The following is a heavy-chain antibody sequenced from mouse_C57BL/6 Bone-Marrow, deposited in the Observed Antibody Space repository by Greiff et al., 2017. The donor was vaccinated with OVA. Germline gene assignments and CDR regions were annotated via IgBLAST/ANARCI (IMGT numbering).Heavy chain of an antibody. D-gene: IGHD4-1*01. CDR1: GYSITSGYY. CDR2: ISYDGSN. V-gene: IGHV3-6*01. J-gene: IGHJ3*01. Sequence: EVQLVESGPGLVKPSQSLSLTCSVTGYSITSGYYWNWIRQFPGNKLEWMGYISYDGSNNYNPSLKNRISITRDTSKNQFFLKLNSVTTEDTATYYCARVAGTGFAYWGQGTLVTVSA. CDR3: ARVAGTGFAY.